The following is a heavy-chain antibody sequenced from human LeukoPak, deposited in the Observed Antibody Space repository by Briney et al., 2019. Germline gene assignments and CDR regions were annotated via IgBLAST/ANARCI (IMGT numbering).Heavy chain of an antibody. V-gene: IGHV4-59*01. CDR3: ARYNPFLFFDY. J-gene: IGHJ4*02. D-gene: IGHD1-14*01. CDR1: GGSISSYY. CDR2: IYYSGST. Sequence: SEALSLTCTVSGGSISSYYWSWIRQPPGKGLEWIGYIYYSGSTNYNPSLKSRVTISVDTSKNQFSLKLSSVTAADTAVYYCARYNPFLFFDYWGQGTLVTVSS.